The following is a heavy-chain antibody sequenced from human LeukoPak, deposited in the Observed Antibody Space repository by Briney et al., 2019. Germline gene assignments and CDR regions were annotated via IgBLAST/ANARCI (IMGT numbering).Heavy chain of an antibody. V-gene: IGHV3-21*01. CDR2: ISSSTNYI. CDR1: GFTFNIYD. Sequence: PGGSLRLSCAASGFTFNIYDMNWVRQAPGKGLEWVSSISSSTNYIYYADSVKGRFTNSRDNAKNTLYLQMNSLRAEDTAVYYCASQYYYDSSGYYREHDYWGQGTLVTVSS. D-gene: IGHD3-22*01. CDR3: ASQYYYDSSGYYREHDY. J-gene: IGHJ4*02.